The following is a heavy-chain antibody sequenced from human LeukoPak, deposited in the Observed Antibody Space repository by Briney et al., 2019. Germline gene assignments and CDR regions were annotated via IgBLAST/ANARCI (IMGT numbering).Heavy chain of an antibody. CDR1: GFTFSSYA. J-gene: IGHJ6*04. D-gene: IGHD2-2*01. V-gene: IGHV4-34*01. CDR2: INHSGST. CDR3: ARGEYCSSTSCYVYYYYGMDV. Sequence: PGGSLRLSCAASGFTFSSYAMSWIRQPPGKGLEWIGEINHSGSTNYNPSLKSRVTISVDKSKNQFSLKLSSVTAADTAVYYCARGEYCSSTSCYVYYYYGMDVWGKGTTVTVSS.